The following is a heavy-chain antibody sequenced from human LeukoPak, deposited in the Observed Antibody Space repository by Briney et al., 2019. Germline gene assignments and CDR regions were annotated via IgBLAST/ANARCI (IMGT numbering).Heavy chain of an antibody. CDR3: ATVVGATTFDHFDY. CDR1: GYTLTELS. CDR2: FDPEDGET. D-gene: IGHD1-26*01. J-gene: IGHJ4*02. Sequence: GASVKVSCKVSGYTLTELSMHWVRQAPGKGLEWMGGFDPEDGETIYAQKFQGRVTMTEDTSTDTAYMELSSLRSEDTAVYYCATVVGATTFDHFDYWGQGTLVTVSS. V-gene: IGHV1-24*01.